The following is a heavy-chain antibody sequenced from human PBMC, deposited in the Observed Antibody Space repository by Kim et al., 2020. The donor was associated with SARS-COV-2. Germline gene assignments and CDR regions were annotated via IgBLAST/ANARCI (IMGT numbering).Heavy chain of an antibody. Sequence: SETLSLTCAVYGGSFSGYQWSWIRQPPGKGLEWIGEINHSGSTNYNPSLKSRVTISVDPSKNQFSLKLSSVTAADTAVYYCARGPGGSGGSCYSGCFAYWGPRMRVTVSA. CDR3: ARGPGGSGGSCYSGCFAY. CDR2: INHSGST. D-gene: IGHD2-15*01. V-gene: IGHV4-34*01. J-gene: IGHJ4*02. CDR1: GGSFSGYQ.